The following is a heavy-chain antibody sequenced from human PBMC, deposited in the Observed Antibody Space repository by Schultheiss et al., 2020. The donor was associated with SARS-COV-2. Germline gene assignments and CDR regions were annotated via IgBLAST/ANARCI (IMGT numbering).Heavy chain of an antibody. D-gene: IGHD3-9*01. Sequence: GESLKISCKASGYTFTSYGISWVRQAPGQGLEWMGWISAYNGNTNYAQKLQGRVTMTTDTSTSTAYMELRSLRSDDTAVYYCARDLWEYEGVLRYFDWGTFDIWGQGTMVTVSS. V-gene: IGHV1-18*01. CDR3: ARDLWEYEGVLRYFDWGTFDI. J-gene: IGHJ3*02. CDR1: GYTFTSYG. CDR2: ISAYNGNT.